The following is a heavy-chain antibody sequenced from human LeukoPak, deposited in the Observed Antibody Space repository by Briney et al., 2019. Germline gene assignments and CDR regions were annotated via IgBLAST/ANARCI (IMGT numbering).Heavy chain of an antibody. CDR2: ISYDGTNK. CDR3: ARGFEGPTAWLLYASDY. V-gene: IGHV3-30*04. Sequence: PGGSLRLTCAASGFTFNSYAMHWVRQAPGKGLEWLAVISYDGTNKYYADSVKGRVTISRDNSKNTLYLQMNSLRPEDTAVYYCARGFEGPTAWLLYASDYWGQGTLVTVSS. D-gene: IGHD3-9*01. CDR1: GFTFNSYA. J-gene: IGHJ4*02.